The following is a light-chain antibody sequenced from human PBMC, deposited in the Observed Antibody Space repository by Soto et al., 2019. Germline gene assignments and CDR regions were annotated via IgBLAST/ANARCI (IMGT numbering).Light chain of an antibody. CDR2: DNY. V-gene: IGLV1-51*01. CDR3: GTWDGSLPGEV. J-gene: IGLJ2*01. CDR1: SSNIGDNY. Sequence: QSVLTQPPSVSAAPGQKVTISCSGTSSNIGDNYVSWYRQLPGTAPKLLIYDNYKRPSGIPDRFSGSKSGTSTTLGITGLQTGDEADYYCGTWDGSLPGEVFGGGTKLTVL.